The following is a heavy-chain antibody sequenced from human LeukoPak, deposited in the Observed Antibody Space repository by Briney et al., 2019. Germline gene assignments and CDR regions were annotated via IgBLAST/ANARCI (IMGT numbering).Heavy chain of an antibody. CDR2: INPYSGGT. V-gene: IGHV1-2*02. J-gene: IGHJ4*02. Sequence: GASVKVSCKASGYIFTGYSVHWVRQAPGQGLEWMGWINPYSGGTNYAQKFQGRVTMTSDTSISTAYMELSRIRSDDTAVYYCVRDNTATADVPLGHWGQGTLVTVFS. CDR1: GYIFTGYS. CDR3: VRDNTATADVPLGH. D-gene: IGHD2-21*02.